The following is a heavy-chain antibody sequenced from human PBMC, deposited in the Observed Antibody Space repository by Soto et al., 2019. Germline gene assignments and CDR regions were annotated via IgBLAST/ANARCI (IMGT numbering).Heavy chain of an antibody. D-gene: IGHD4-17*01. CDR3: AKKGGGDYILGY. J-gene: IGHJ4*02. Sequence: QITLMESGPTLVKPTQTLSLTCTFSGFSLSSNGVGVGWIRQPPGKALEWLALIYWDDSKHYSPSLKSRLTITKDTSRNQVVLTMTNMDPVDTATYYCAKKGGGDYILGYWGQGTLVTVSS. CDR2: IYWDDSK. V-gene: IGHV2-5*02. CDR1: GFSLSSNGVG.